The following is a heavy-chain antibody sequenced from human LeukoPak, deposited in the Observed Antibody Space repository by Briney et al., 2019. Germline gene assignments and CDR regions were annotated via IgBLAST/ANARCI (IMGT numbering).Heavy chain of an antibody. Sequence: GGSLRLSCAASGFTFSSYGMHWVRQAPGEGLEWVSSTSDSGDNTYYADSVKGRFITSRDNSKNTLFLQMQSLRAEDTAVYYCANNLFGYFDCWGQGTLVTVSS. J-gene: IGHJ4*02. CDR1: GFTFSSYG. CDR2: TSDSGDNT. D-gene: IGHD3-16*01. CDR3: ANNLFGYFDC. V-gene: IGHV3-23*01.